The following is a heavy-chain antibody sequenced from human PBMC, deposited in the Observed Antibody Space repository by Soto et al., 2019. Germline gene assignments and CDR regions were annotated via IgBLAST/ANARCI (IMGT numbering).Heavy chain of an antibody. D-gene: IGHD3-9*01. CDR1: GFPFSSYW. V-gene: IGHV3-74*01. CDR2: ISGDGTTI. CDR3: AREYYGLLTGYYNDH. J-gene: IGHJ4*02. Sequence: EVQLVESGGDSVQPGGSLRLSCAASGFPFSSYWMHWVRHTPGQGLEWVSRISGDGTTIYYADSVTGRFTVSIDNAKNPLSLQMSGLGAEDTAVYYCAREYYGLLTGYYNDHWGQGTLFSVSS.